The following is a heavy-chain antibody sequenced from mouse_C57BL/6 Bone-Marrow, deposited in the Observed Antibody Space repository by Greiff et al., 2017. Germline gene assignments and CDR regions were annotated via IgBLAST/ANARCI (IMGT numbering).Heavy chain of an antibody. CDR3: AAITTVVEGGYFDV. V-gene: IGHV1-80*01. CDR1: GYAFSSYW. D-gene: IGHD1-1*01. CDR2: IYPGDGDT. J-gene: IGHJ1*03. Sequence: VMLVESGAELVKPGASVKISCKASGYAFSSYWMNWVKQRPGKGLEWIGQIYPGDGDTNYNGKFKGKATMTADKSSSTAYMQLSSLTSEDAAVYFGAAITTVVEGGYFDVWGTGTTVTVSS.